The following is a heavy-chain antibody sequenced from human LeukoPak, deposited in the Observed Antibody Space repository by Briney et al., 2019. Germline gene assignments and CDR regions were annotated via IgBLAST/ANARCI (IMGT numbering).Heavy chain of an antibody. D-gene: IGHD2-15*01. CDR1: GFSISSNY. CDR3: ARVACGTGGSCYSRGAFDI. Sequence: PGGSLRLSCAASGFSISSNYMSWVRQAPGKGLEWVSVIYSGGSTYCADSVKGRFTISRDNSKNTLYLQMNSLRAEDTAVYYCARVACGTGGSCYSRGAFDIWGQGTMVTVSS. CDR2: IYSGGST. V-gene: IGHV3-53*01. J-gene: IGHJ3*02.